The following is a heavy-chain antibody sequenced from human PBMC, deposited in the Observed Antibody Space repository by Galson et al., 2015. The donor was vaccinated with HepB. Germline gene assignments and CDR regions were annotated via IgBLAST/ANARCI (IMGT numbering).Heavy chain of an antibody. Sequence: SVKVSCKASGYTFTDYYMHWVRQAPGQGPEWMGWINPNSGGTNYAQKFQGWVTMTRDTSISIAYMELSRLKSDDTAVYYCARGAVITSLDYWGQGTLVTVSS. CDR3: ARGAVITSLDY. CDR2: INPNSGGT. J-gene: IGHJ4*02. D-gene: IGHD3-16*01. V-gene: IGHV1-2*04. CDR1: GYTFTDYY.